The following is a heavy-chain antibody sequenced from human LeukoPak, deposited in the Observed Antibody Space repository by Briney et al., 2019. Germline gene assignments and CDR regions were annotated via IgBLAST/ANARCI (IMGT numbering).Heavy chain of an antibody. CDR3: ARDPRSGKYAAWFDP. CDR2: VYTSGST. V-gene: IGHV4-4*07. CDR1: GDSISSYY. D-gene: IGHD5-12*01. J-gene: IGHJ5*02. Sequence: SETLSLTCTVSGDSISSYYWSWIRQPAGKGLEWIGRVYTSGSTNYNPSLKSRVTMSVDTSKNQFSLKLSSVTAADTAVYYCARDPRSGKYAAWFDPWGQGTLVTVSS.